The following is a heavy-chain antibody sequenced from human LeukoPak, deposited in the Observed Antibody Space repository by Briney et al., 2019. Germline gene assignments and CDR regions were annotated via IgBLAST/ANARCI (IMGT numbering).Heavy chain of an antibody. CDR2: IKQDGSEK. V-gene: IGHV3-7*01. CDR3: ARENYYYYMDV. J-gene: IGHJ6*03. Sequence: GGSLRLSCAASGFTFSTYEMSWVRQAPGKGLEWVAYIKQDGSEKYYVDSVKGRFTISRDNAKNSLYLQVNSLRAEDTAVYYCARENYYYYMDVWGKGTTVTVSS. CDR1: GFTFSTYE.